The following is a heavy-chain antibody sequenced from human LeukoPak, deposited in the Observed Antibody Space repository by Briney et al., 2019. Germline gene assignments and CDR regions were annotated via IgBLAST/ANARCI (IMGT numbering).Heavy chain of an antibody. CDR1: RASISTPNW. D-gene: IGHD2-8*01. J-gene: IGHJ3*01. CDR3: TRRTANGLEGFYG. Sequence: SGTLSLTCTVSRASISTPNWWTWVRQPPGRGREGIGEIYHDGSNTYNTSLMSRLTLSLDKSNNQFSFRLTSVTATDTAVYYCTRRTANGLEGFYGWGQRTMVTVSS. CDR2: IYHDGSN. V-gene: IGHV4-4*02.